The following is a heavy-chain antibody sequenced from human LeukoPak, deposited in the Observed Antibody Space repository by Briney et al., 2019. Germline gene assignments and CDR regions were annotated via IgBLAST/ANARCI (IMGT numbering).Heavy chain of an antibody. CDR2: LYYTGDT. CDR3: ARDVQGWRPAVYHSSHFDY. J-gene: IGHJ4*02. V-gene: IGHV4-39*07. D-gene: IGHD3-22*01. Sequence: SETLSLTCTLSGGSVSNSAFYWGWIRQTPGRGLEWIGSLYYTGDTYYSPSLKSRVSISVDTSKNQFSLQLRSVTAADTAVYYCARDVQGWRPAVYHSSHFDYWGQGVLVTVSS. CDR1: GGSVSNSAFY.